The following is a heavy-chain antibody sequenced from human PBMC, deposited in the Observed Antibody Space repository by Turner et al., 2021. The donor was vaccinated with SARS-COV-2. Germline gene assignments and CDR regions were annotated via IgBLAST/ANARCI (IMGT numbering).Heavy chain of an antibody. CDR1: GYTFTGYY. J-gene: IGHJ4*02. CDR3: AGVPNESELTLDY. CDR2: INPNSGGT. D-gene: IGHD1-1*01. Sequence: QVQLVQSGAEVTKPGASVKVPCKASGYTFTGYYMHWVRQAPGQGLEWMEWINPNSGGTNYAQKFQGRVTMTRDTSISTAYMELSRLRSDDTAVYYCAGVPNESELTLDYWGQGTLVTVSS. V-gene: IGHV1-2*02.